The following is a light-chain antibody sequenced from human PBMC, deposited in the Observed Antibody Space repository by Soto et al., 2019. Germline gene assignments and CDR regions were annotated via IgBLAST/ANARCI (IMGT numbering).Light chain of an antibody. Sequence: EIVLTQSPGTLSLPPGERAALSCRASQTLDTDYLTWYQHKPGQAPRLLIFGASSRATGIPDRFSGSGSGTEFTLTISRLEPEDSAVYYCQQFDGSPYTCVQGTKLEIK. CDR1: QTLDTDY. CDR3: QQFDGSPYT. CDR2: GAS. V-gene: IGKV3-20*01. J-gene: IGKJ2*01.